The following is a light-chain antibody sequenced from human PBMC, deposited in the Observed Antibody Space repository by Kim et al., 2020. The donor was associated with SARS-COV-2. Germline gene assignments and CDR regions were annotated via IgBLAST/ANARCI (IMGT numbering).Light chain of an antibody. Sequence: TINCKSSQSVLYSSINKNYLAWYQQKPGQPPKLLIYWASTRESGVPDRFSGSGSGTDFTLTISSLQAEDVAVYYCQQYYSTPQLTFGGGTKVDIK. V-gene: IGKV4-1*01. J-gene: IGKJ4*01. CDR2: WAS. CDR3: QQYYSTPQLT. CDR1: QSVLYSSINKNY.